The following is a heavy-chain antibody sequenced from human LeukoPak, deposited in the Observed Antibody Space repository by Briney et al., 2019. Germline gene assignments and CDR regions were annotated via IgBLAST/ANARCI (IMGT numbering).Heavy chain of an antibody. CDR1: GGTFSSYA. J-gene: IGHJ5*02. D-gene: IGHD2-15*01. CDR3: ARVGGYCSGGSCHEGWFDP. V-gene: IGHV1-69*05. Sequence: ASVKVSCKASGGTFSSYAISWVRQAPGQGLEWMGRIIPIFGTANYAQKFQGRVTITTDESTSTAYMELSSLRSEDTAVYYCARVGGYCSGGSCHEGWFDPWGQGTLVTVSS. CDR2: IIPIFGTA.